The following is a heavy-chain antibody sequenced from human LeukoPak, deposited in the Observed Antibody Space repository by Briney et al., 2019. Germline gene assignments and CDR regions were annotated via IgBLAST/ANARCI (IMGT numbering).Heavy chain of an antibody. CDR2: IYSSGST. D-gene: IGHD2-2*01. V-gene: IGHV4-30-4*01. CDR3: ARVGSYCSSTSCPNRWFDP. CDR1: GGSISSGDYY. J-gene: IGHJ5*02. Sequence: SETLSLTCTVSGGSISSGDYYWSWIRQPPGKGLEWIGYIYSSGSTYYNPSLKSRVTISVDTSKNQFSLKLSSVTAADTAVYYCARVGSYCSSTSCPNRWFDPWGQGTLVTVSS.